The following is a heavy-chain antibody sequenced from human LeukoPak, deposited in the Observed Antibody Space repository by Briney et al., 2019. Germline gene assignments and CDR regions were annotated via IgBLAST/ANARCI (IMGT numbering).Heavy chain of an antibody. CDR2: IYHSGST. CDR3: AGRLTYYMDV. CDR1: GGSFSGYY. J-gene: IGHJ6*03. V-gene: IGHV4-34*01. Sequence: PSETLSLTCAVYGGSFSGYYWSWIRQPPGKGLEWIGEIYHSGSTNYNPSPKSRVTISLDTSKNQFSLKLTSVTAADTAVYYCAGRLTYYMDVWGKGTTVTVSS.